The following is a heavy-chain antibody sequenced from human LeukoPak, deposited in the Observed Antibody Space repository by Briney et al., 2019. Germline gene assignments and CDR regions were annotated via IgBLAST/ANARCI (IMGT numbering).Heavy chain of an antibody. Sequence: GGALRLSCAASGFTFCSYSMNWVRPAPGKGLEWVSSLSCSSSYIYYADSVKGPFTISRDNAKNSLYLQMYRLRAEDTAVYYCARNWDFLPAAVTDYFDYWGQGALVTVSS. V-gene: IGHV3-21*01. CDR2: LSCSSSYI. CDR3: ARNWDFLPAAVTDYFDY. CDR1: GFTFCSYS. D-gene: IGHD6-13*01. J-gene: IGHJ4*02.